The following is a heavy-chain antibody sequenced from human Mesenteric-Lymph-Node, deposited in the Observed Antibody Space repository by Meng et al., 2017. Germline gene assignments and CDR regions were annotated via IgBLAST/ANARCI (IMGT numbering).Heavy chain of an antibody. D-gene: IGHD6-13*01. CDR2: IYHSGST. V-gene: IGHV4-4*02. CDR1: GGSISCINW. CDR3: ARVAAAGNEWFDP. Sequence: VQPAEAGPGPAKPSAALSLTFPRSGGSISCINWLTWVRQPPGEGLEWIGEIYHSGSTNYNPSLKSRVTISVDKSKNQFSLKVSSVTAADTAVYYCARVAAAGNEWFDPWGQGTLVTVSS. J-gene: IGHJ5*02.